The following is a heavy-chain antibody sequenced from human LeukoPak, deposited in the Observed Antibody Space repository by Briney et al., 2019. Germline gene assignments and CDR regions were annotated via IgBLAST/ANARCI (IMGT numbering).Heavy chain of an antibody. Sequence: GESLKISCKGSGYSFTSYWIGWVRPMPGKGLEWMGIIYPGDSDTRYSPSFQGQVTISADKSISTAYLQWSSLKASDTAMYYCATRNGYTHDAFDIWGQGTMVTVSS. D-gene: IGHD5-24*01. CDR2: IYPGDSDT. CDR3: ATRNGYTHDAFDI. J-gene: IGHJ3*02. V-gene: IGHV5-51*01. CDR1: GYSFTSYW.